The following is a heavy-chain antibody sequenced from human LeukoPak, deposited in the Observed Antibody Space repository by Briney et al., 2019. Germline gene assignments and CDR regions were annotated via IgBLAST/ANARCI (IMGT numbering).Heavy chain of an antibody. Sequence: GGSLRLSCAASGFTFSSYWMSWVRQAPGKGLEWVANIKQDGSEKYYVDSVKGRFTISRDNAKNSLYLQMNSLRAEDTAVYCCARAGIQLRLNAFDIWGQGTMVTVSS. J-gene: IGHJ3*02. D-gene: IGHD5-18*01. V-gene: IGHV3-7*01. CDR2: IKQDGSEK. CDR1: GFTFSSYW. CDR3: ARAGIQLRLNAFDI.